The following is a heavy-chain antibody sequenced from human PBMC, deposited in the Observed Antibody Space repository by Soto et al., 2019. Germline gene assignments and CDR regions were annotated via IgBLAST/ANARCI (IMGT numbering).Heavy chain of an antibody. V-gene: IGHV3-53*01. CDR2: LYLGGST. CDR1: GFTVCSYY. J-gene: IGHJ4*02. CDR3: ARARRSGSFIDY. D-gene: IGHD1-26*01. Sequence: GGSLRLSCAASGFTVCSYYMTWVLQAPGKGLEWVSVLYLGGSTNYADSVKGRFTISRDNAKNSLYLQMNSLRAEDTAVYYCARARRSGSFIDYWGQGTLVTVSS.